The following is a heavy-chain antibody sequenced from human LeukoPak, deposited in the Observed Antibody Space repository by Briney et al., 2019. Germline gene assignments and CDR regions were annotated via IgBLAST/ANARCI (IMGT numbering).Heavy chain of an antibody. Sequence: SETLSLTCAVSGGSISSGGFSWNWIRQPPGKDLGWIGYIYHSGSTYYNPSLKSRVTISVDTSKNQFSLKLSSVTAADTAVYYCARKRWFDYWGQGTLVTVSS. CDR1: GGSISSGGFS. J-gene: IGHJ4*02. D-gene: IGHD4-23*01. V-gene: IGHV4-30-2*01. CDR2: IYHSGST. CDR3: ARKRWFDY.